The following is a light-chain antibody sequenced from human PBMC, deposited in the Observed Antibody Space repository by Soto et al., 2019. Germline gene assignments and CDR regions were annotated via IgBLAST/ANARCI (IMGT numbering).Light chain of an antibody. CDR2: GAS. CDR1: QSVSSTY. V-gene: IGKV3-20*01. CDR3: QQFWT. J-gene: IGKJ1*01. Sequence: EIVMTQSPATLSVFPGERATLSCRASQSVSSTYLAWYQQKPGQAPRLLIYGASSRATGIPDRFSGSGSGTDFTLTISRLEPEDFAVYYCQQFWTFGQGTKVDIK.